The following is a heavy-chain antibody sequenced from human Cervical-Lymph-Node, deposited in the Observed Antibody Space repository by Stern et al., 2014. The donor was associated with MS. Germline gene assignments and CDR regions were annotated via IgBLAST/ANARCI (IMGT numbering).Heavy chain of an antibody. J-gene: IGHJ4*02. CDR1: GGPISSGGYY. CDR3: ASETW. Sequence: QVQLQESGPGLVKPSQILSLTCTVSGGPISSGGYYWSWLRQHPVKGLKWIGYIDNSGNAYYNPSLKSRVTISIDTSKNRFSLKLTSVTAADTAVYYCASETWWGQGTMVTVSS. V-gene: IGHV4-31*03. CDR2: IDNSGNA.